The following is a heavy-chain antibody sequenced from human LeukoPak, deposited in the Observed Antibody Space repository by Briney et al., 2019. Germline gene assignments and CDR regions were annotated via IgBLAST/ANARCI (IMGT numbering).Heavy chain of an antibody. Sequence: PSETLSFTCTVSGGSISSYYWSWIRQPPGKGLEWIGYIFYSGSTNYNPSLKSRVTISVDTSKNQFSLKLSSVTAADTAVYYCARDQDGSSWYSPHYYYYYMDVWGKGTTVTVSS. J-gene: IGHJ6*03. CDR3: ARDQDGSSWYSPHYYYYYMDV. CDR2: IFYSGST. D-gene: IGHD6-13*01. CDR1: GGSISSYY. V-gene: IGHV4-59*01.